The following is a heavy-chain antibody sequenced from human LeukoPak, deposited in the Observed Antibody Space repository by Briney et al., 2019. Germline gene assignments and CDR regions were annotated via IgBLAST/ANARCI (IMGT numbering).Heavy chain of an antibody. Sequence: GASVRVSCKASGYTFTSYGISWVRQAPGQGHEWMGGISAYNGNTNYAQKLQGRVTMTTDTSTSTAYMELRSLRSDDTAVYYCARVGGSGRNYYMDVWGKGTTVTVSS. CDR2: ISAYNGNT. V-gene: IGHV1-18*01. CDR1: GYTFTSYG. D-gene: IGHD3-10*01. J-gene: IGHJ6*03. CDR3: ARVGGSGRNYYMDV.